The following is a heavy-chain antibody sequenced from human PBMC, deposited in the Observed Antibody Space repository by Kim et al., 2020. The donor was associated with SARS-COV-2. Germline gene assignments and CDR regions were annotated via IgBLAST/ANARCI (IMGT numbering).Heavy chain of an antibody. CDR3: ARDRRYSLDY. V-gene: IGHV3-7*01. J-gene: IGHJ4*02. Sequence: GGSLRLSCVVSGFSFTTNWMSWVRQAPGKVLEWVAQIKEDGTVKYYGYSVEGRFTISRDNAKNSLYLQMNSLSAEDTAVYYCARDRRYSLDYWGQGTLVTVSS. CDR1: GFSFTTNW. D-gene: IGHD2-15*01. CDR2: IKEDGTVK.